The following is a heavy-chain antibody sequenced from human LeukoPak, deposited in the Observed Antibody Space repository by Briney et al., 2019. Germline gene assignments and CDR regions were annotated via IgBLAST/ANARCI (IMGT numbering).Heavy chain of an antibody. CDR1: GDIVSSNSAA. CDR3: ARVEAAADYYYGMDV. D-gene: IGHD6-25*01. Sequence: SQTLSLTCAISGDIVSSNSAAWNWIRQSPSRGLEWLVRTYYRSKWYNDYAVSVKSRITINPDTSKNQFSLQVTSVPPEDPAVYYCARVEAAADYYYGMDVWGQGTTVTVSS. CDR2: TYYRSKWYN. V-gene: IGHV6-1*01. J-gene: IGHJ6*02.